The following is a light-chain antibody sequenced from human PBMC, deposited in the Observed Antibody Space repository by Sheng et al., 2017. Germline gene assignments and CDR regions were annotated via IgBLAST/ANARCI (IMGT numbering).Light chain of an antibody. CDR3: CSYARSDVV. CDR1: SSDVGGYNY. J-gene: IGLJ2*01. Sequence: QSALTQPASVSGSPGQSITISCTGTSSDVGGYNYVSWYQQHPGKAPKLMIYEVSRRPSGVSDRFSGSKAGNTASLTISDLQAEDEADYYCCSYARSDVVFGGGSKLTVL. V-gene: IGLV2-14*01. CDR2: EVS.